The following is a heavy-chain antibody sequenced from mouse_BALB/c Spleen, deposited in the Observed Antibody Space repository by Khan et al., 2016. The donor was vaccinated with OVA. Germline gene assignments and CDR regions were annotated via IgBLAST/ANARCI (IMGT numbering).Heavy chain of an antibody. Sequence: QFQLVQSGPELKKPGETVKISCKASGYTFTNYRMNWMKQAPGKGLKWMGWINTYTGEPTYGDDLKGRFAFSLETSASTAYLQINNLKNEDMATYFCARESSYWYFDVWGAGTTVTVSS. V-gene: IGHV9-1*02. D-gene: IGHD1-1*01. CDR1: GYTFTNYR. CDR2: INTYTGEP. CDR3: ARESSYWYFDV. J-gene: IGHJ1*01.